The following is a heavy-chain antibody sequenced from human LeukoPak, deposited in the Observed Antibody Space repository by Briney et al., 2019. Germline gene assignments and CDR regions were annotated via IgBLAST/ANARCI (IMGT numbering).Heavy chain of an antibody. CDR3: VKNYYGSGTYLEFDY. D-gene: IGHD3-10*01. CDR2: VSSQGGST. V-gene: IGHV3-64D*06. CDR1: GFTFSSYG. J-gene: IGHJ4*02. Sequence: PGGSLRLSCSASGFTFSSYGMHWVRQAPGKGLEYVSGVSSQGGSTYYADSVKGRFTMSRDNPKNTLYLQMSSLRVDDMAVYYCVKNYYGSGTYLEFDYWGQGTLVTVSS.